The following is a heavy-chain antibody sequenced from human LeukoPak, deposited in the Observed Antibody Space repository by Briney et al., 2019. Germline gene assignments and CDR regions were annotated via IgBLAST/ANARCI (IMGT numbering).Heavy chain of an antibody. J-gene: IGHJ5*02. CDR2: ISYDGSNK. D-gene: IGHD6-13*01. CDR1: GFTFSTYA. CDR3: ARDLESVAAAGTQWFDP. Sequence: GGSLRLSCVASGFTFSTYAMHWVRQAPGKGLEWVAVISYDGSNKYYADSVKGRFTISRDNSKNMMYLQMNSLRAEDTAVYYCARDLESVAAAGTQWFDPWGQGTLVTVSS. V-gene: IGHV3-30-3*01.